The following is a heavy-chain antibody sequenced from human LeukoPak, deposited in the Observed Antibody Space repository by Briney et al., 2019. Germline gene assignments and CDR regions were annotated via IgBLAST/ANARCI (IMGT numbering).Heavy chain of an antibody. CDR3: ARYELVSNWFDP. J-gene: IGHJ5*02. CDR2: IYNSGTT. CDR1: GGSISTYY. Sequence: SETLSLTCTVSGGSISTYYWSWIRQPPGKGLEWIGYIYNSGTTNYNPSLKSRVTISLDTSKKQFSLKLSSVTAADTAVYYCARYELVSNWFDPWGQGTLDTVSS. D-gene: IGHD6-13*01. V-gene: IGHV4-59*01.